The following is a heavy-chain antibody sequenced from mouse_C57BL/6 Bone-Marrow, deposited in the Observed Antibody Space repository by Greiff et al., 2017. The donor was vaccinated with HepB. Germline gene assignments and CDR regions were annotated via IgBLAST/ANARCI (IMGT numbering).Heavy chain of an antibody. J-gene: IGHJ3*01. V-gene: IGHV5-6*01. CDR1: GFTFSSYG. CDR3: ARGCAY. Sequence: EVQVVESGGDLVKPGGSLKLSCAASGFTFSSYGMSWVRQTPDKRLEWVATISSGGSYTYYPDSVKGRFTISRDNAKNTLYLQMSSLKSEDTAMYYCARGCAYWGQGTLVTVSA. CDR2: ISSGGSYT.